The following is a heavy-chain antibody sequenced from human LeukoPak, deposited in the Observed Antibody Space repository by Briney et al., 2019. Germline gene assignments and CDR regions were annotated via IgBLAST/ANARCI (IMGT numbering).Heavy chain of an antibody. Sequence: PSETLSLTCTVSGGSISSYYWSWLRQPPGKGLEWIGYIYYSGSTNYNLSLKSRVTISVDTSKNQFSLKLSSVTAADTAVYYCARGSYYYMDIWGTGTTVTVSS. J-gene: IGHJ6*03. CDR3: ARGSYYYMDI. V-gene: IGHV4-59*01. CDR2: IYYSGST. CDR1: GGSISSYY.